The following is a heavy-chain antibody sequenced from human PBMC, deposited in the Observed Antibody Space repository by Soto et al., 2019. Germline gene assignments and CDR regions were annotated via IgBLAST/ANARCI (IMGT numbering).Heavy chain of an antibody. CDR1: GFSLSTSGVG. CDR2: IYWDDDK. Sequence: QITLKESGPALVKPTQTLTLTCTFSGFSLSTSGVGVGWIRQPPGKALEWLALIYWDDDKRYSPSLKSRLTITKDXCKHQXXLTMTNMDPVDTATYYCAHSEPHYYDSSGYYFFDYWGQGTLVTVSS. J-gene: IGHJ4*02. V-gene: IGHV2-5*02. CDR3: AHSEPHYYDSSGYYFFDY. D-gene: IGHD3-22*01.